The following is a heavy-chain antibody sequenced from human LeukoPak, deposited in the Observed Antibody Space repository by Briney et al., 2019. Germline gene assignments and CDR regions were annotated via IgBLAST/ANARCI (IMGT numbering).Heavy chain of an antibody. CDR2: IYSGGST. V-gene: IGHV3-53*01. Sequence: GGSLRLSCAASGFTVSSNYMSWVRQAPGKGLEWVSVIYSGGSTYYADSVKGRFTISRDNAKNTLYLQMNSLRAEDTAVYYCAREGQYYEYDWGNYPPWIFDCWGQGTLVTVSS. CDR3: AREGQYYEYDWGNYPPWIFDC. J-gene: IGHJ5*01. CDR1: GFTVSSNY. D-gene: IGHD3-16*02.